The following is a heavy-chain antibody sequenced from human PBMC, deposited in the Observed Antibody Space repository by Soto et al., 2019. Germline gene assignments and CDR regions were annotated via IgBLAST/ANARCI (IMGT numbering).Heavy chain of an antibody. Sequence: GASVKVSCKASGYTFTSYDINWVRQATGQGLEWMGWMNPNGGNTGYAQKFQGRVTMTRNTSISTAYMELSSLRSEDTAVYYCARGLHCSGGSCYHNWFDPWGQGTLVTVSS. V-gene: IGHV1-8*01. J-gene: IGHJ5*02. CDR3: ARGLHCSGGSCYHNWFDP. CDR2: MNPNGGNT. CDR1: GYTFTSYD. D-gene: IGHD2-15*01.